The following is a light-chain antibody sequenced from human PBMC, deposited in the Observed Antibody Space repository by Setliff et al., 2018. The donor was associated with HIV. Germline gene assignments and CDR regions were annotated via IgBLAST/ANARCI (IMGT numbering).Light chain of an antibody. CDR1: SSDVGSYNY. J-gene: IGLJ1*01. V-gene: IGLV2-14*01. CDR3: SSHTSSSTAL. CDR2: EVN. Sequence: LTQPGSVSGTPGQSITISCTGTSSDVGSYNYVSWYQQLPGTAPKLIIYEVNYRPSGVSNRFSGSKSGNTASLTISGLQAEDEADYYCSSHTSSSTALFGTGTKVTVL.